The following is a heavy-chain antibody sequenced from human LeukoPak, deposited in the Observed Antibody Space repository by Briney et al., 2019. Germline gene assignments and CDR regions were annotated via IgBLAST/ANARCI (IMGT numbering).Heavy chain of an antibody. CDR1: GFTFSSYG. J-gene: IGHJ4*02. CDR3: ARDHPDY. Sequence: GGSLRLSCAASGFTFSSYGMHWVRQAPGKGLEWVAFIRYDGSNKYYADSVKGRFTISRDNSENTLDLHMHSLRAEDTAVYYCARDHPDYWGQGTLVTVSS. CDR2: IRYDGSNK. V-gene: IGHV3-30*02.